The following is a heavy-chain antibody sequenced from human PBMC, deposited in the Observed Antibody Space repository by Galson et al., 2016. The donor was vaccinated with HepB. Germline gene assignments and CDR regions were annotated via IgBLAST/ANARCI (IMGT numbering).Heavy chain of an antibody. V-gene: IGHV5-51*01. CDR1: GYSFTTYW. CDR3: ARQHSGSLDAFDI. CDR2: IYPGGSGT. D-gene: IGHD6-6*01. J-gene: IGHJ3*02. Sequence: QSGAEVKKPGESLKISCKGSGYSFTTYWIGWVRQMPGKGLEWMGIIYPGGSGTRYSPSFQGQVTFSADRSISTAYLQWGSLKASDTAMYYCARQHSGSLDAFDIWGQGTVVTVSS.